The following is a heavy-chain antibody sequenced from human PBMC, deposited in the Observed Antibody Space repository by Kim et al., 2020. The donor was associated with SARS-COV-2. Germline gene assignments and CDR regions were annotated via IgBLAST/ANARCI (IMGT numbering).Heavy chain of an antibody. CDR2: ISSSSSYI. D-gene: IGHD6-13*01. V-gene: IGHV3-21*01. CDR1: GFTFSSYS. Sequence: GGSLRLSCAASGFTFSSYSMNWVRQAPGKGLEWVSSISSSSSYIYYADSVKGRFTISRDNAKNSLYLQMNSLRAEDTAVYYCARGVMSSSWSRGDAFDIWGQGTMVTVSS. J-gene: IGHJ3*02. CDR3: ARGVMSSSWSRGDAFDI.